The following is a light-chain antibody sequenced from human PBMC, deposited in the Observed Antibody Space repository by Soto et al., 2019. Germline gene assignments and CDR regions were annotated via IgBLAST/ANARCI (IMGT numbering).Light chain of an antibody. CDR1: QSVSNN. V-gene: IGKV3D-15*01. CDR2: GAS. J-gene: IGKJ1*01. Sequence: EIVMTQSPATLSVSPGERATLSCRASQSVSNNFAWYQQKPGQAPRLLIYGASTRAAGIPARFSGSGSGTEFTLTISSLQSEDSAVYYCQQYNNWPPWTFGQGTKVDIK. CDR3: QQYNNWPPWT.